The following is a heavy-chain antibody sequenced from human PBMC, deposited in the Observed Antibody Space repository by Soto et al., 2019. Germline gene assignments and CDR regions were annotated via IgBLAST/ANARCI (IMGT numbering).Heavy chain of an antibody. D-gene: IGHD4-17*01. Sequence: QVQLVQSGAEVKKAGGSVKVSCKASGYPFGGYAIGWVRQAPGQGLEWMGWVSAHTGDSGYAQRFQGRVTLTTERSTSTAYMELRGLRSDDTAVYYCARPSTSYGDYGWSLAYWGQGTLVTVSS. V-gene: IGHV1-18*01. CDR1: GYPFGGYA. CDR2: VSAHTGDS. J-gene: IGHJ4*02. CDR3: ARPSTSYGDYGWSLAY.